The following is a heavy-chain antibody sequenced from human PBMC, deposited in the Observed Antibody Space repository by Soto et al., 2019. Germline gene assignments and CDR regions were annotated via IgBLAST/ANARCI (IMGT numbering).Heavy chain of an antibody. Sequence: GASVKVSCKASGFTFTSSPVQWVRQARGQRLEWIGWIVVGSGNTNYAQKFQERVTITRDMSTSTAYMELSSLRSEDTAVYYCAAEDTAMLSYYYGMDVWGQGSTVTVSS. CDR3: AAEDTAMLSYYYGMDV. D-gene: IGHD5-18*01. CDR1: GFTFTSSP. J-gene: IGHJ6*02. V-gene: IGHV1-58*01. CDR2: IVVGSGNT.